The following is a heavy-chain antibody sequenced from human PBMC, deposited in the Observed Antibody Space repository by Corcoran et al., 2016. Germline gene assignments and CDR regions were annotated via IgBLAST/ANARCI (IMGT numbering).Heavy chain of an antibody. CDR2: IDWDGDK. V-gene: IGHV2-70*01. Sequence: QVTLRESGPALVKPTQTLTLTCTFSGFSLSTSGMCVSWIRQPPGTALEWLALIDWDGDKYYSTSLKTRLTISKDTSKNQVVLTMTNMDPVDTATYYCARTAGAVAGKGSDYYYGMDVWGQGTTVTVSS. CDR1: GFSLSTSGMC. J-gene: IGHJ6*02. D-gene: IGHD6-19*01. CDR3: ARTAGAVAGKGSDYYYGMDV.